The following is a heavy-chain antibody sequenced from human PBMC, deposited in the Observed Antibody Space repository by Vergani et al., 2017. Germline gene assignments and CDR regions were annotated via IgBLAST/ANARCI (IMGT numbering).Heavy chain of an antibody. CDR1: GGSITSSSYY. J-gene: IGHJ5*02. Sequence: QLHLQESGPGLVKPSETLSLTCTVSGGSITSSSYYWGWIRQPPGKGLEWIGSIHYSENTNYNPSLKTRVTISVDTSKNQFSLTLTSVTAADTAVYDCASDTHSGQRADRWGQGILVTVTS. D-gene: IGHD6-19*01. CDR2: IHYSENT. CDR3: ASDTHSGQRADR. V-gene: IGHV4-61*05.